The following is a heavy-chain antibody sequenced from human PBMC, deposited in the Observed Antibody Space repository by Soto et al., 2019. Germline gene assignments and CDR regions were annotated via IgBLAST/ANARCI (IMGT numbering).Heavy chain of an antibody. J-gene: IGHJ6*02. CDR1: GGSVSSGSYY. V-gene: IGHV4-61*01. D-gene: IGHD2-2*01. Sequence: SGTMSLTSTFSGGSVSSGSYYWSWIRQPPGKGLEWIGYIYYSGSTNYNPSLKSRVTISVDTSKNQFSLKLSSVTAADTAVYYCARDGGYCSSTSCETFYYYYGMDVWGQGTTVTVSS. CDR2: IYYSGST. CDR3: ARDGGYCSSTSCETFYYYYGMDV.